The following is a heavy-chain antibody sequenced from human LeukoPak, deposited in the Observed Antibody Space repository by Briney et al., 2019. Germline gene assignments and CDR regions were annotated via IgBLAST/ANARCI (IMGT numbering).Heavy chain of an antibody. CDR1: GGTFSSYA. V-gene: IGHV1-69*05. Sequence: SVKVSCKASGGTFSSYAISWVRQAPGQGLEWMGGIIPIFGTANYAQQFQGRVTITTDESTSTAYMELSSLRSEDTAVYYCARVPIAARQGYYYYYMDVWGKGTTVTVSS. D-gene: IGHD6-6*01. CDR3: ARVPIAARQGYYYYYMDV. J-gene: IGHJ6*03. CDR2: IIPIFGTA.